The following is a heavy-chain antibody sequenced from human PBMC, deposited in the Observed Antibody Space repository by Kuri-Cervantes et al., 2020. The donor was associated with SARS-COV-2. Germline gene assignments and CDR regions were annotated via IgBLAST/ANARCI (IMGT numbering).Heavy chain of an antibody. D-gene: IGHD6-19*01. V-gene: IGHV4-34*01. CDR2: INHSGST. J-gene: IGHJ2*01. Sequence: SETLSLTCTVSGGTISSYYWSWIRQPPGKGLEWIGEINHSGSTNYNPSLKSRVTISVDTSKNQFSLKLSSVTAADTAVYYCARSRIAVADWYFDLWGRGTRVTVSS. CDR1: GGTISSYY. CDR3: ARSRIAVADWYFDL.